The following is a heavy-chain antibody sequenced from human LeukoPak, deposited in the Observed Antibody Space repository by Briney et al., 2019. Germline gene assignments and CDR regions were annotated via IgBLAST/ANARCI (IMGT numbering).Heavy chain of an antibody. V-gene: IGHV3-30*02. CDR1: GFTFSRYG. CDR2: IRDDGSNK. CDR3: ARSDWFDP. J-gene: IGHJ5*02. D-gene: IGHD2-21*01. Sequence: GGSLRLSCAASGFTFSRYGMHWVCQAPGKGLEWVAFIRDDGSNKYYTDSVKGRFTISRDNAKNTLNLQMNSLRAEDTAVYYCARSDWFDPWGQGTLV.